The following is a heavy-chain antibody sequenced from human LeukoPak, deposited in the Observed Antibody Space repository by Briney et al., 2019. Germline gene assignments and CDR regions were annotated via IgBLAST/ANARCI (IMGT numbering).Heavy chain of an antibody. D-gene: IGHD4-17*01. V-gene: IGHV3-23*01. Sequence: GGSLRLSCGASGFXFSSSAMSWVRQAPGKGLEWVSAISGSGGSTYYADSVKGRFTISRDNSKNTLYLQMNSLRAEDTAVFYCAKGIYYDYGDYFDYWGQGTLVTVSS. J-gene: IGHJ4*02. CDR3: AKGIYYDYGDYFDY. CDR1: GFXFSSSA. CDR2: ISGSGGST.